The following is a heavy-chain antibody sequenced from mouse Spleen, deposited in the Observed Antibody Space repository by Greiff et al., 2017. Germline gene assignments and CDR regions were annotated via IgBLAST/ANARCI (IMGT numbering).Heavy chain of an antibody. CDR1: GFTFSSYG. J-gene: IGHJ3*01. V-gene: IGHV5-6-3*01. Sequence: EVQRVESGGGLVQPGGSLKLSCAASGFTFSSYGMSWVRQTPDKRLELVATINSNGGSTYYPDSVKGRFTISRDNAKNTLYLQMSSLKSEDTAMYYCASSLSWDWFAYWGQGTLVTVSA. CDR2: INSNGGST. CDR3: ASSLSWDWFAY. D-gene: IGHD4-1*01.